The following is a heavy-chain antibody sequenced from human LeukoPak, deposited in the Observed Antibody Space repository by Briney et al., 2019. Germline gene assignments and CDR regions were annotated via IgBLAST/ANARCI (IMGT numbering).Heavy chain of an antibody. CDR2: IYYSGST. J-gene: IGHJ3*02. Sequence: SETLSLTCTVSGGSISSSSYYWGWIRQPPGKGLEWIGSIYYSGSTYYNPSLKSRVTISVDTPKNQFSLKLSSVTAADTAVYYCARHRVGATRDLDAFDIWGQGTMVTVSS. V-gene: IGHV4-39*01. CDR1: GGSISSSSYY. D-gene: IGHD1-26*01. CDR3: ARHRVGATRDLDAFDI.